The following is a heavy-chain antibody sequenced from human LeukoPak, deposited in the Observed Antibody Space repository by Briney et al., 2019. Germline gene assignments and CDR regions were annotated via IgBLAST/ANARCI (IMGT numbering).Heavy chain of an antibody. CDR2: MNPNSGNT. CDR3: ARGDYRITMIVVVNPPDY. J-gene: IGHJ4*02. V-gene: IGHV1-8*01. CDR1: GYTFTSYD. Sequence: GASVKVSCKASGYTFTSYDINWVRQATGQGREWMGWMNPNSGNTGYAQKFQGRVTMTRNTSIRTAYMELSSLRSEDTAVYYCARGDYRITMIVVVNPPDYWGQGTLVTVSS. D-gene: IGHD3-22*01.